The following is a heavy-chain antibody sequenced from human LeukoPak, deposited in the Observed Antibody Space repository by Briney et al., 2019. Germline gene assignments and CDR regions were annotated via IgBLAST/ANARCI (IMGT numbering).Heavy chain of an antibody. D-gene: IGHD3-22*01. CDR3: ARALPGYYDSRGRYYYMDV. J-gene: IGHJ6*03. CDR1: GFTFSSYW. V-gene: IGHV3-7*01. CDR2: INRDGGEQ. Sequence: GGSLRLSCAASGFTFSSYWMSWVRQAPGKGLEWVANINRDGGEQYYVDSVKGRFTISRDNAKDSLYLQISSLRAEDTAVYYCARALPGYYDSRGRYYYMDVWGKGTTVTVSS.